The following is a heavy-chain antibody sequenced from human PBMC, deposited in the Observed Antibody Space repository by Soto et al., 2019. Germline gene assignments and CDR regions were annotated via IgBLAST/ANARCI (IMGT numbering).Heavy chain of an antibody. J-gene: IGHJ6*03. CDR1: GFTFSSYS. CDR2: ISSSSSTI. CDR3: AKDTRSPTTYDYGDYEDYYYYYYYMDV. Sequence: PGGSLRLSCAASGFTFSSYSMNWVRQAPGKGLEWVSYISSSSSTIYYADSVKGRFTISRDNAKNSLYLQMNSLRAVDTAVYYCAKDTRSPTTYDYGDYEDYYYYYYYMDVWGKGTTVTVSS. V-gene: IGHV3-48*01. D-gene: IGHD4-17*01.